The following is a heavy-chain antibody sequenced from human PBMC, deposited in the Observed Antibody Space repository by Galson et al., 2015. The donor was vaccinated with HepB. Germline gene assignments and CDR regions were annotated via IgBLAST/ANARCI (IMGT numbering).Heavy chain of an antibody. D-gene: IGHD3-10*01. CDR3: ARALGYYYSGEDYGMDV. J-gene: IGHJ6*02. CDR2: INPSGGST. Sequence: SVKVSCKASGYTFTSYYMHWVRQAPGQGLEWMGIINPSGGSTSYAQKFQGRVTMTRDTSTSTVYMELSSLRSEDTAVYYCARALGYYYSGEDYGMDVWGQGTTVTVSS. CDR1: GYTFTSYY. V-gene: IGHV1-46*01.